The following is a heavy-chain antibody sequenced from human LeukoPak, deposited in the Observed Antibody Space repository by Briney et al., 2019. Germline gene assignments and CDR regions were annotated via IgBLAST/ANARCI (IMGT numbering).Heavy chain of an antibody. V-gene: IGHV3-21*04. CDR1: GFTFDGYS. CDR3: ANPFDYVWGSYRDPITD. Sequence: PGGSLRLSCAASGFTFDGYSMNWVRQAPGKGLEWVSSISTSGRYINYAGSVKGRFTISRDNTKNTLYLQMSSLRAEDTAVYYCANPFDYVWGSYRDPITDWGQGTLVTVSS. D-gene: IGHD3-16*02. J-gene: IGHJ4*02. CDR2: ISTSGRYI.